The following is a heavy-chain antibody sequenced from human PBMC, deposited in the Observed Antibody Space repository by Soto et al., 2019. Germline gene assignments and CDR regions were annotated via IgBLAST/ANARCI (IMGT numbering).Heavy chain of an antibody. CDR3: TTEARYYYDSSGYPNAFDI. Sequence: GGSLRLSCAASGFTFSNAWMSWVRQAPGKGLEWVGRIKSKTDGGTTDYAAPVKGRFTISRDDSKNTLYLQMNSLKTEDTAVYYCTTEARYYYDSSGYPNAFDIWGQGTMVT. V-gene: IGHV3-15*01. CDR1: GFTFSNAW. J-gene: IGHJ3*02. CDR2: IKSKTDGGTT. D-gene: IGHD3-22*01.